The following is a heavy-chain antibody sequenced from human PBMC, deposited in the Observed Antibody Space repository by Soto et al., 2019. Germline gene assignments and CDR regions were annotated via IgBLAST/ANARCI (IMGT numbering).Heavy chain of an antibody. V-gene: IGHV1-3*01. CDR3: ATSYGSGSYPGLYYYYMDV. CDR1: AYTFTSYA. Sequence: GASLKVSCKASAYTFTSYAMHWVRQAPGQRLEWMGWINAGNGNTKYSQKFQGRVTITRDTSASTAYMELSSLRSEDTAVYYCATSYGSGSYPGLYYYYMDVWGKGTTVTVSS. D-gene: IGHD3-10*01. J-gene: IGHJ6*03. CDR2: INAGNGNT.